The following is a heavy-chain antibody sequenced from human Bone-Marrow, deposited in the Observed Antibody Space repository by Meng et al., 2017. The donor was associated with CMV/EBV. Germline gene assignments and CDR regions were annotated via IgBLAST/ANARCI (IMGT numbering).Heavy chain of an antibody. CDR3: TTRIAVAVGLNDF. Sequence: GESLKISCAASGFTFSTYNMNWVRQASGKGLEWVGRIRRKTNNYATSYAASVKGRFTIFRDDSKNMAYLQMSSLKTEDTAIYYCTTRIAVAVGLNDFWGQGALVTVSS. CDR1: GFTFSTYN. V-gene: IGHV3-73*01. CDR2: IRRKTNNYAT. D-gene: IGHD6-19*01. J-gene: IGHJ4*02.